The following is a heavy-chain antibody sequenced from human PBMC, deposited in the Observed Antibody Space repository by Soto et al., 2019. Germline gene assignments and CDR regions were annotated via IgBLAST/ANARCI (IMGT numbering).Heavy chain of an antibody. V-gene: IGHV4-28*01. D-gene: IGHD3-22*01. CDR1: GYSISSSNW. Sequence: VQLQESGPGLVKPSDTLSLTCTVSGYSISSSNWWGWIRQPPGKGLEWIGYINYSGSTYNPSLKSRVTMSLDTSKSQFSMKLSSVTAVDTAVYYCARKKPDTTGFYFDFWGQGTLVTVSS. CDR2: INYSGST. CDR3: ARKKPDTTGFYFDF. J-gene: IGHJ4*02.